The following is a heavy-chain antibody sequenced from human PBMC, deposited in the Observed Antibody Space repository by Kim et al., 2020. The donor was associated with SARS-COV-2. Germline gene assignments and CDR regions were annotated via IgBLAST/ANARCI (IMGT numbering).Heavy chain of an antibody. D-gene: IGHD3-10*01. CDR3: AQAMMGYYSMDV. V-gene: IGHV7-4-1*01. CDR2: INIKTGES. J-gene: IGHJ6*02. CDR1: GDTFSSYA. Sequence: ASVKVSCKATGDTFSSYAVNWVRQAPGQGPEWMGLINIKTGESSYAQAFRGRIVFSLDTSVSTTYLQISSLKADDSAMYYCAQAMMGYYSMDVWGQGTTVTVSS.